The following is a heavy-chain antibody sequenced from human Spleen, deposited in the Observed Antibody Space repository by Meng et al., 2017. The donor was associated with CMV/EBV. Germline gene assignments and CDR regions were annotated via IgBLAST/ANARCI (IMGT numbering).Heavy chain of an antibody. D-gene: IGHD3-3*01. CDR1: GGSVSSGHYF. J-gene: IGHJ5*02. CDR2: IYYSGST. V-gene: IGHV4-61*01. Sequence: YGGSVSSGHYFWSWIRPPPGKRLEWIGFIYYSGSTSYNPSLKSRVTISVDTSKNQFSLKLSSVTAADTAVYYCARERRRSGYARFDPWGQGTLVTVSS. CDR3: ARERRRSGYARFDP.